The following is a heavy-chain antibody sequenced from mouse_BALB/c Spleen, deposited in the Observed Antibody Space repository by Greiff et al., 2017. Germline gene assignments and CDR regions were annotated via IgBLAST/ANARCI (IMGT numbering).Heavy chain of an antibody. CDR3: ARGNRLHDY. D-gene: IGHD2-1*01. V-gene: IGHV1-7*01. J-gene: IGHJ2*01. Sequence: QVQLKQSGAELAKPGASVKMSCKASGYTFTSYWMHWVKQRPGQGLEWIGYINPSTGYTEYNQKFKDKATLTADKSSSTAYMQLSSLTSEDSAVYYCARGNRLHDYWGQGTTLTVSS. CDR1: GYTFTSYW. CDR2: INPSTGYT.